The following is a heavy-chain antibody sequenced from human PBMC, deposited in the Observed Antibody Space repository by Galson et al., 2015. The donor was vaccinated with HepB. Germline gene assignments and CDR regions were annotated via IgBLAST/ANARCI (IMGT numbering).Heavy chain of an antibody. J-gene: IGHJ6*02. Sequence: SLRLSCAASGFTFSGYAMSWVRQAPVKGLEWVSTISGSGGSTHYADSVKGRFTISRGNSKTTLYLQINSLRAEDTAVYFCAKDNSALYYDYGMDVWGQGTTVTVSS. D-gene: IGHD1-1*01. CDR1: GFTFSGYA. CDR2: ISGSGGST. CDR3: AKDNSALYYDYGMDV. V-gene: IGHV3-23*01.